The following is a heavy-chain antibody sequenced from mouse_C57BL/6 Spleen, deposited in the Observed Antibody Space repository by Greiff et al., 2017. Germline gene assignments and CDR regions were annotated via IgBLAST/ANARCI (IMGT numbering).Heavy chain of an antibody. J-gene: IGHJ4*01. CDR3: AGLRGEYDGGYAMDY. Sequence: EVQLVESGGDLVKPGGSLKLSCAASGFTFSSYGMSWVRQTPDKRLEWVATISSGGSYTYYPDSVKGRFTISRDNAKNTLYLQMSSLKSEDTAMYYCAGLRGEYDGGYAMDYWGQGPSVTVSS. D-gene: IGHD2-14*01. CDR1: GFTFSSYG. CDR2: ISSGGSYT. V-gene: IGHV5-6*01.